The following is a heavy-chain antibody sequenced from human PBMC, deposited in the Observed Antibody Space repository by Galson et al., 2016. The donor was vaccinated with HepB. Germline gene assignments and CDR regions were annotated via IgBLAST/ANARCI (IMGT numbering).Heavy chain of an antibody. CDR3: ARKGGQDGWAV. CDR2: IDPSDSQI. V-gene: IGHV5-10-1*01. CDR1: GYPFDSYW. D-gene: IGHD3-16*01. Sequence: QSGAEVKKPGESLRISCTGSGYPFDSYWITWVRQVPGKGLEWMGRIDPSDSQITYSPSFQGHVIFSVDESITSAYLEGSSREASDSGIYFCARKGGQDGWAVWGPGTSVTVAS. J-gene: IGHJ6*02.